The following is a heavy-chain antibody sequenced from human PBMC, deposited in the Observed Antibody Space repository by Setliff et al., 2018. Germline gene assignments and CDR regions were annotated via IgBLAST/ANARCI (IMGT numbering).Heavy chain of an antibody. V-gene: IGHV1-18*01. J-gene: IGHJ6*02. CDR3: ARVGFYDILTGATNYYYGMDV. CDR2: ISAYNGNT. CDR1: GYTFTSYG. D-gene: IGHD3-9*01. Sequence: ASVKVSCKASGYTFTSYGISWVRQAPGQGLEWMGWISAYNGNTNYAQKLQGRVTMTTDTSTSTAYMELRSLRSEDTAVYYCARVGFYDILTGATNYYYGMDVWGQGTTVTVSS.